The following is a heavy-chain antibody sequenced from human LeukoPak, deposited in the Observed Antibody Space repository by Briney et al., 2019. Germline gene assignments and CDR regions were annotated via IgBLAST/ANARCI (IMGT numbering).Heavy chain of an antibody. CDR1: GGSISTSSNY. Sequence: SETLSLTCTVSGGSISTSSNYWGWIRQPPGKGLEWIGSINYSGRTYYNPSHQTRVIISVDTSKNQFSLKLSSVTAADTALYYCARDATVTGVNWFDPWGQGTQVTVSS. CDR3: ARDATVTGVNWFDP. D-gene: IGHD4-11*01. CDR2: INYSGRT. J-gene: IGHJ5*02. V-gene: IGHV4-39*07.